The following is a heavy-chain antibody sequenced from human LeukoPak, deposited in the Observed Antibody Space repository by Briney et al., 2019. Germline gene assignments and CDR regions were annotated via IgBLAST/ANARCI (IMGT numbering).Heavy chain of an antibody. V-gene: IGHV4-39*07. Sequence: SETLSLTCTVSGGSISSSSYYWGWIRQPPGKGLEWIGSIYYSGSTYYNPSLKSRVTISVDTSKNQFSLKLSSVTAADTAVYYCARGRRYFDWLLSGPPTYFDYWGQGTLVTVSS. CDR1: GGSISSSSYY. CDR3: ARGRRYFDWLLSGPPTYFDY. J-gene: IGHJ4*02. CDR2: IYYSGST. D-gene: IGHD3-9*01.